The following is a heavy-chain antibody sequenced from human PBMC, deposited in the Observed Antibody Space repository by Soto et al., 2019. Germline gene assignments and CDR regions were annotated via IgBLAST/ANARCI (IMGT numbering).Heavy chain of an antibody. V-gene: IGHV1-46*01. Sequence: ASVKVSCKASGYTFTSYYMHWVRQAPGQGLEWMGIINPSGGSTSYAQKFQGRVTMTRDTSTSTVYMELSSLRSEDTAVYYCASRGSGYYTDFYYYYGMDVWGQGTTVTVSS. CDR2: INPSGGST. D-gene: IGHD3-3*01. J-gene: IGHJ6*02. CDR1: GYTFTSYY. CDR3: ASRGSGYYTDFYYYYGMDV.